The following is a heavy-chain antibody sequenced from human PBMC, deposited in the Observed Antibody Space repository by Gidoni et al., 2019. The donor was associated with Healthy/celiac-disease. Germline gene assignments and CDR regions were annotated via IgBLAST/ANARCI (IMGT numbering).Heavy chain of an antibody. Sequence: QVQLVESGGGVVQPGRSLRLSCAASGFTFSSYAMHWVRQAPGKGLEWVAVISYDGSNKYYADSVKGRFTISRDNSKNTLYLQMNSLRAEDTAVYYCARWIVVVPAARGDYWGQGTLVTVSS. CDR2: ISYDGSNK. CDR1: GFTFSSYA. J-gene: IGHJ4*02. V-gene: IGHV3-30-3*01. CDR3: ARWIVVVPAARGDY. D-gene: IGHD2-2*01.